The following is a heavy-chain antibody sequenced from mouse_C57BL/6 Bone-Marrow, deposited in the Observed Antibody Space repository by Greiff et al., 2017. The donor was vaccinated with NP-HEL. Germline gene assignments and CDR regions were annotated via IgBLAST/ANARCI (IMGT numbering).Heavy chain of an antibody. V-gene: IGHV1-59*01. CDR2: IDPSDSYT. CDR1: GYTFTSYW. Sequence: QVQLQQSGAELVRPGTSVKLSCKASGYTFTSYWMHWVKQRPGQGLEWIGVIDPSDSYTNYNQKFKGKATLTVDTSSSTAYMQLSRLTSEDSAVYYCAHRGFAYWGQGTLVTVSA. J-gene: IGHJ3*01. CDR3: AHRGFAY.